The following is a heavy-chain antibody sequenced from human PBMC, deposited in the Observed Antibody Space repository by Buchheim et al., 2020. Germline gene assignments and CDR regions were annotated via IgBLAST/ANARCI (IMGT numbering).Heavy chain of an antibody. Sequence: EVQLLESGGGLVQPGGSLRLPCTASGFTFSSYAMSWVRRAPGKGLEWVSGIGGTGAATYYTGSVKGRFTISRDNSKNTLSLQMNSLRAEDTAVYYCAKDRGLRIEEADFHDPWGQGTL. CDR1: GFTFSSYA. J-gene: IGHJ5*02. D-gene: IGHD6-19*01. CDR2: IGGTGAAT. CDR3: AKDRGLRIEEADFHDP. V-gene: IGHV3-23*01.